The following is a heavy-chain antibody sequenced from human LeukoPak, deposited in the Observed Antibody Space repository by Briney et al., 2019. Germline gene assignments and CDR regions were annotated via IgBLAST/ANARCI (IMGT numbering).Heavy chain of an antibody. D-gene: IGHD2-21*01. CDR1: GFTFSRYA. Sequence: GGSLRLSCAASGFTFSRYAMNWVRLAPGKGLEWVSYINTDSSDIHYADSVKDRFTISRDNARNTLYLQLSSLRAEDSAVYYCARDTFHPGLIDSWGQGTLVTVSS. V-gene: IGHV3-21*05. CDR3: ARDTFHPGLIDS. CDR2: INTDSSDI. J-gene: IGHJ4*02.